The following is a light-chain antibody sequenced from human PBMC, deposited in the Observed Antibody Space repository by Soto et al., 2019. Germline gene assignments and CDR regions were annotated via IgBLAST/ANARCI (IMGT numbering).Light chain of an antibody. J-gene: IGLJ2*01. Sequence: QSVLTQPRSVSGSPGQSVTISCTGTSRDVGGYKYVSWYQHHPGKAPRFMIYDVNKRPSGVPDRFFGSKSGNTASLTISGLQAEDEADYYCCSYAGSFNYVVFGGGTKLTVL. V-gene: IGLV2-11*01. CDR1: SRDVGGYKY. CDR3: CSYAGSFNYVV. CDR2: DVN.